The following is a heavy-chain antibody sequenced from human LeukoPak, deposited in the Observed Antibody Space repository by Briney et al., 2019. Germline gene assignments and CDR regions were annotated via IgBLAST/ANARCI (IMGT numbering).Heavy chain of an antibody. CDR2: INGGGDAT. CDR1: GFTFSSYS. J-gene: IGHJ3*01. Sequence: GGSLRLSCAASGFTFSSYSMNWVRQAPGKGLEWVSAINGGGDATEYTDSVKGRFTISRDNSKNTLYLQMNSLRPEDTAVYYCARCTASCYANAFNVWGQGTLLTVSS. CDR3: ARCTASCYANAFNV. D-gene: IGHD2-2*01. V-gene: IGHV3-23*01.